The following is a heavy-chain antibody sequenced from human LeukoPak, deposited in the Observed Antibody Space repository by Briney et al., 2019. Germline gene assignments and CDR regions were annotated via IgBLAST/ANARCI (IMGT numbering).Heavy chain of an antibody. J-gene: IGHJ6*02. Sequence: SETLSLTCTVSGGSVSSVSYYWSWIRQPPGKGLEWIGYIYYSGSTNYNPSLKSRVTISVDTSKNQFSLKLSSVTAADTAIYYCARQITMVRGVTRPSVDVWGQGTTVTVSS. CDR3: ARQITMVRGVTRPSVDV. D-gene: IGHD3-10*01. V-gene: IGHV4-61*01. CDR2: IYYSGST. CDR1: GGSVSSVSYY.